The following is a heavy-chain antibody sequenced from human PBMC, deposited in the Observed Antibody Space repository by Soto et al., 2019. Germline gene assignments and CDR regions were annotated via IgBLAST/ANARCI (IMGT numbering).Heavy chain of an antibody. V-gene: IGHV4-61*01. CDR2: IYYSGST. D-gene: IGHD5-18*01. CDR3: ARATSEGYSYAHYYGMDV. CDR1: GGSVSSGSYY. J-gene: IGHJ6*02. Sequence: QVQLQESGPGLVKPSETLSLTCTVSGGSVSSGSYYWSWIRQPPGKGLEWIGYIYYSGSTNYNPSLKSRVTISVDTSKNQFSLKLSSVTAADTAVYYCARATSEGYSYAHYYGMDVWGQGTTVTVSS.